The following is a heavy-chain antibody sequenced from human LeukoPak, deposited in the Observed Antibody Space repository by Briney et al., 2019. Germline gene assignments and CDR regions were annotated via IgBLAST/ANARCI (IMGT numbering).Heavy chain of an antibody. CDR1: GFTFSSHA. J-gene: IGHJ4*02. CDR3: ARVWDDSSGDGDY. Sequence: GGSLRLSCAASGFTFSSHAMNWVRQAPGKGLEWVSYISSGSGTIYYADSVKGRFTISRDNAKNSLYLQMNSLRAEDTAVYYCARVWDDSSGDGDYWGQGTLVTVSS. D-gene: IGHD3-22*01. CDR2: ISSGSGTI. V-gene: IGHV3-48*01.